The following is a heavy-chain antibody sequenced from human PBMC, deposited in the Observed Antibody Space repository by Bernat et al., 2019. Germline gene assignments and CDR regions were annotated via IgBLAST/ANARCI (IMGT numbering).Heavy chain of an antibody. CDR2: IKSKTDGGTT. CDR1: GFTFSNAW. J-gene: IGHJ4*01. CDR3: ARGSGYAYFDY. D-gene: IGHD5-18*01. V-gene: IGHV3-15*07. Sequence: LVESGGGLVKPGGSLRLSCAASGFTFSNAWMNWVRQAPGKGLEWVGRIKSKTDGGTTDYAAPVKGRFTISRDDSKNTLYLQMNSLRVEDTAVYYCARGSGYAYFDYWGHGTLVTVSS.